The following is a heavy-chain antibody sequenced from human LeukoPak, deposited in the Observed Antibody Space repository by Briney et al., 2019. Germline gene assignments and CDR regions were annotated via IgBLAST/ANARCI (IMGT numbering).Heavy chain of an antibody. D-gene: IGHD6-19*01. CDR1: GGSISSYY. V-gene: IGHV4-4*07. CDR3: ARDEFADIAVAGTGLDV. Sequence: SQTLSLTCTVSGGSISSYYWSWIPQPAGKGLERIGRIYTSGSTNYNPSLKSRVTMSVDTSKNPFSLKLSSVTAADTAVYYWARDEFADIAVAGTGLDVWGKGTTVTVSS. CDR2: IYTSGST. J-gene: IGHJ6*04.